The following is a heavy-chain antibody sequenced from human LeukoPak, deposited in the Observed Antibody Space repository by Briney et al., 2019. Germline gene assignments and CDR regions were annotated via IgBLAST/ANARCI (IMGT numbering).Heavy chain of an antibody. D-gene: IGHD6-13*01. CDR3: ARAAAAAGSWDY. Sequence: GGSLTLSCAAYGVTFSSYSMNWVSQAPGKGLEWVSSINSSSSYIYYPDPKNGRFTISRNNAKNSLYLQMNSMRAEDTAVYYCARAAAAAGSWDYWGQGTLVTVSS. CDR1: GVTFSSYS. J-gene: IGHJ4*02. V-gene: IGHV3-21*01. CDR2: INSSSSYI.